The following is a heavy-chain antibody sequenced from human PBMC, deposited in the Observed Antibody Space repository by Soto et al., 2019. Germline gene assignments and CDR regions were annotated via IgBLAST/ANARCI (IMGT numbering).Heavy chain of an antibody. J-gene: IGHJ5*02. CDR3: AKIQSHIAVDGIACFDT. Sequence: PGGSLRLSCAASGFTFSSYAMSWVRQAPGKGLEWVSAISGSGGSTYYADSVKGRFTISRDNSKNTLYLQMNSLRAEDTAVYYCAKIQSHIAVDGIACFDTWGQGTLATVSS. CDR1: GFTFSSYA. D-gene: IGHD6-19*01. V-gene: IGHV3-23*01. CDR2: ISGSGGST.